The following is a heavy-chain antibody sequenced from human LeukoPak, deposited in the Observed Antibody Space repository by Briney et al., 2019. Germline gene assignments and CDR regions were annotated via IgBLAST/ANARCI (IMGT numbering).Heavy chain of an antibody. CDR3: ATDRGIAEADSFDP. J-gene: IGHJ5*02. D-gene: IGHD6-13*01. CDR2: ISVYSGET. V-gene: IGHV1-18*04. Sequence: GASVKVSCKTSGYTFTSYYIHWVRQAPGQGLEWMGWISVYSGETNYAQKFQGRVTMTSDTSTSTAYMELRSLRSDDTAVYYCATDRGIAEADSFDPWGQGTLVTVSS. CDR1: GYTFTSYY.